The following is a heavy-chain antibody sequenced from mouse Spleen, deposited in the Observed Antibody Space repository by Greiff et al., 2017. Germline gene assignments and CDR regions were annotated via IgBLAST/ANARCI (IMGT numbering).Heavy chain of an antibody. CDR1: GYTFTSYW. J-gene: IGHJ4*01. Sequence: VQLQQPGAELVKPGASVKLSCKASGYTFTSYWMQWVKQRPGQGLEWIGEIDPSDSYTNYNQKFKGKATLTVDTSSSTAYMQLSSLTSEDSAVYYCARSSGSSPYYYAMDYWGQGTSVTVSS. D-gene: IGHD1-1*01. V-gene: IGHV1-50*01. CDR2: IDPSDSYT. CDR3: ARSSGSSPYYYAMDY.